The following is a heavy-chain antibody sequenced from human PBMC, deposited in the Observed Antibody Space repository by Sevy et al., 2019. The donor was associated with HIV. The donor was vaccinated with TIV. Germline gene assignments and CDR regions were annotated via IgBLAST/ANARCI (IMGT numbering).Heavy chain of an antibody. J-gene: IGHJ3*01. Sequence: GGSLRLSCAGSSFTFSDYNINWVRQAPGKGLEWVSSISDGGTYIYYADSVKGRFTVSRDNAKNSVFLLMNSLRAEDTAVYYCARESGYDAFDLWGQGTRVTVSS. V-gene: IGHV3-21*01. CDR1: SFTFSDYN. CDR2: ISDGGTYI. CDR3: ARESGYDAFDL. D-gene: IGHD5-12*01.